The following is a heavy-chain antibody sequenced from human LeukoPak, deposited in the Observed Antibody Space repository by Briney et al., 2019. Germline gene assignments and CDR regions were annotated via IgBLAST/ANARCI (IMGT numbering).Heavy chain of an antibody. CDR3: AIGINCSGRSCSSNYIAY. Sequence: PSETLSLTCAVSGGSNSRRGYYWRWIRQPPGKGLEWIGYIYHSGSTYYNPSLKSRVTISVDRSKNQFSLKLSSVTAADTAVYYSAIGINCSGRSCSSNYIAYSGQGTLVTVSS. D-gene: IGHD2-15*01. CDR1: GGSNSRRGYY. J-gene: IGHJ4*02. V-gene: IGHV4-30-2*01. CDR2: IYHSGST.